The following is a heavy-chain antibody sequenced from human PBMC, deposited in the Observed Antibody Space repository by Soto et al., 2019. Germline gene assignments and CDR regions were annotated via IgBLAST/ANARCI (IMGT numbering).Heavy chain of an antibody. CDR3: AKSGSLDS. J-gene: IGHJ4*02. CDR2: INPANGDT. CDR1: GYTFISYP. Sequence: ASVKVSCKASGYTFISYPIHWVRQAPGQSLECMGWINPANGDTRYSRKFQGRVTITRDTSATTAYMDLNSLIPDDTAIYYCAKSGSLDSWGQGTPVTVSS. V-gene: IGHV1-3*01. D-gene: IGHD1-26*01.